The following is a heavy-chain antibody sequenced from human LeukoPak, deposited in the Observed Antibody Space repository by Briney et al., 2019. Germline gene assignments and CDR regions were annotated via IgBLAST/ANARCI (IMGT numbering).Heavy chain of an antibody. V-gene: IGHV3-23*01. CDR3: AKDRRRGGDTGIMGAFDF. J-gene: IGHJ4*02. D-gene: IGHD5-18*01. CDR1: GFTFSSYA. Sequence: PGGSLRLSCAASGFTFSSYAMSWVRQAPGKGLEWVSSISGSGGNTYYADSVKGRFTISRDNSKNTLYLQMNSLRAEDTAVCYCAKDRRRGGDTGIMGAFDFWGQGTLVTVSS. CDR2: ISGSGGNT.